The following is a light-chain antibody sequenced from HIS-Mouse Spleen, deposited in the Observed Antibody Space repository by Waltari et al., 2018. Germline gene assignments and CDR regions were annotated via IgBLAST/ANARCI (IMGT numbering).Light chain of an antibody. Sequence: QSVLTQPPSASGTPGQRVTISCSGSSSNIGSHYVYWYQQLPGTAPKLLVYRNDQRPSWVPDRFPGSKSGTSTALAISGLRSEDEADYYCAAWDDSLSGPVFGGGTKLTVL. CDR1: SSNIGSHY. CDR2: RND. CDR3: AAWDDSLSGPV. V-gene: IGLV1-47*01. J-gene: IGLJ3*02.